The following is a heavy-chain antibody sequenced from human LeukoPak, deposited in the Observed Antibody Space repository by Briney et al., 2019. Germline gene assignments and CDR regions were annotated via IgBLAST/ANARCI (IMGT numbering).Heavy chain of an antibody. D-gene: IGHD3-22*01. V-gene: IGHV1-2*02. CDR1: GYTFTGYY. CDR2: INPNSGGT. Sequence: ASVKVSCKASGYTFTGYYMHWVQQAPGQGLEWMGWINPNSGGTNYAQKFQGRVTMTRDTSISTAYMELSRLRSDDTAVYYCARDRYYDSSGYYSFDYWGQGTLVTVSS. CDR3: ARDRYYDSSGYYSFDY. J-gene: IGHJ4*02.